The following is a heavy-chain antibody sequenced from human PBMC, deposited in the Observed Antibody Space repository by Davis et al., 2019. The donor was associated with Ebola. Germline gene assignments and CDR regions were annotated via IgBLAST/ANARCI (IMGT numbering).Heavy chain of an antibody. CDR2: ISYNGRND. CDR3: AKDQQWMDLGGMDV. J-gene: IGHJ6*02. Sequence: GESLKISCAASGFTFTNYAMSWVRQAPGKGLEWVAAISYNGRNDYYADSVKGRFIISRDNSKNTVFLQMNSLRAGDTALYYCAKDQQWMDLGGMDVWGQGTTVSVSS. CDR1: GFTFTNYA. D-gene: IGHD6-19*01. V-gene: IGHV3-30*18.